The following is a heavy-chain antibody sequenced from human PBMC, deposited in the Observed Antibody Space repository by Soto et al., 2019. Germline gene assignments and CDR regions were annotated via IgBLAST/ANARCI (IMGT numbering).Heavy chain of an antibody. J-gene: IGHJ4*02. CDR1: GYTFTSYD. CDR3: ASTLYGDNVDY. CDR2: MNPNSGNT. V-gene: IGHV1-8*01. D-gene: IGHD4-17*01. Sequence: QVQLVQSGAEVKKPGASVKVSCKASGYTFTSYDINWVRQATGQGLEWMGWMNPNSGNTGYAQKFQGRVTMTRNTTISTGYMEQSSLRSADTAVSYCASTLYGDNVDYWGQGTLVTVSS.